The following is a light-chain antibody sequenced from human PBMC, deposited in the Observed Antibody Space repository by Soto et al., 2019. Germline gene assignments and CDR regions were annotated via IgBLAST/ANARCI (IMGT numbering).Light chain of an antibody. V-gene: IGLV2-8*01. CDR2: EVS. J-gene: IGLJ3*02. CDR1: SSDVGGYNY. CDR3: SAYTARSTLV. Sequence: QSALTQPPSASGSPGQSVTISCTGTSSDVGGYNYVSWYQQHPGKAPKLMIYEVSKRPSGVPDRFSGSKSGNTASLTVSGLQAEDEGDYYCSAYTARSTLVFGGGTKLTVL.